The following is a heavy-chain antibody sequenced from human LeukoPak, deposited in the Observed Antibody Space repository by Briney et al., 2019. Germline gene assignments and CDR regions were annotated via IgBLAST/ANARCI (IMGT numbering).Heavy chain of an antibody. Sequence: ASVKVSCKTSGDIFISYDINWVRQASGQGLERMGGMNTETGRTDYAQKLQGRVTMTTDTSTNTAYMELRSLRSDDTAIYYCARDSGHSSGPLDYWGQGTLVTVSS. J-gene: IGHJ4*02. D-gene: IGHD3-22*01. CDR1: GDIFISYD. CDR3: ARDSGHSSGPLDY. V-gene: IGHV1-18*01. CDR2: MNTETGRT.